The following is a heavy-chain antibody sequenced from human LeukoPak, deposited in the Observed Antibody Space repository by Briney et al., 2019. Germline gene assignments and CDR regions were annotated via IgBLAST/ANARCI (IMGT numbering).Heavy chain of an antibody. Sequence: SETLSLTCAVYGGSFSGYYWSWIRQPPGKGLEWIGEINHSGSTNYNPSLKSRVTMSLDTSKNQVSLRLSSVTAADTAVYYCARHPFATPFDYWGRGTLLTVSS. D-gene: IGHD2-15*01. J-gene: IGHJ4*02. CDR2: INHSGST. V-gene: IGHV4-34*01. CDR3: ARHPFATPFDY. CDR1: GGSFSGYY.